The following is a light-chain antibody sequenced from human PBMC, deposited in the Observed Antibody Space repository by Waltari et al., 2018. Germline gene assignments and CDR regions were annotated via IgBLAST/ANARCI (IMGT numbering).Light chain of an antibody. CDR3: QQYNGYSGT. CDR2: KAS. J-gene: IGKJ1*01. Sequence: DIQMTQSPSTLSASVGDRVTISCRASQTIMSWVAWYQQKPGKAPKVLIYKASILESVVPSRLRWSGSGTEFTLTISSLQPDDFATYYCQQYNGYSGTFGQGTKVEIQ. CDR1: QTIMSW. V-gene: IGKV1-5*03.